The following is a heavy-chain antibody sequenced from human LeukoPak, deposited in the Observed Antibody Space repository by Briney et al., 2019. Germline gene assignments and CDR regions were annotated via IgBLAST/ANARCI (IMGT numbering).Heavy chain of an antibody. CDR3: ARDWGYCSGGSCWEGFDP. Sequence: RGALRVSCAASGFTFRSYARSCVREAPGRGREWVSPISVSGGRTHYADSVEGRCTISRDNSKNTRYLHMKRLRAEDTAGYYCARDWGYCSGGSCWEGFDPWGQGTLVTVSS. CDR1: GFTFRSYA. J-gene: IGHJ5*02. D-gene: IGHD2-15*01. CDR2: ISVSGGRT. V-gene: IGHV3-23*01.